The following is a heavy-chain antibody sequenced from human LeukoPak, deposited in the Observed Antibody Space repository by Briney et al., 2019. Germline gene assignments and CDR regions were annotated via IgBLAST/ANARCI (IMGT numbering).Heavy chain of an antibody. D-gene: IGHD3-22*01. V-gene: IGHV4-59*01. Sequence: SETLSLTCTVSGGSISSYYWSWIRQPPGKGLEWIGYIYYSGSTNYNPSLKSRVTISVDTSKNQFSLKLSSVTAADTAVYYCARDLESYYDSSGYYGMDVWGQGTTVTVSS. CDR3: ARDLESYYDSSGYYGMDV. CDR1: GGSISSYY. CDR2: IYYSGST. J-gene: IGHJ6*02.